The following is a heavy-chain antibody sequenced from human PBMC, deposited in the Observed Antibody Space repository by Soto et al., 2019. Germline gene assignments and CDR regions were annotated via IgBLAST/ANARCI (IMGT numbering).Heavy chain of an antibody. CDR3: ARGDYAKAFDI. J-gene: IGHJ3*02. CDR2: IYYSGSA. D-gene: IGHD2-2*01. V-gene: IGHV4-28*03. CDR1: GYSISSSNW. Sequence: QVQLQESGPGLVKPSDTLSLICAVSGYSISSSNWWGWIRQPPGKGLEWIGNIYYSGSAYYNPSLKSRVTMSVDTSKNQCSLKLTSVTAVYTAVYYCARGDYAKAFDIWGQGTTVTVSS.